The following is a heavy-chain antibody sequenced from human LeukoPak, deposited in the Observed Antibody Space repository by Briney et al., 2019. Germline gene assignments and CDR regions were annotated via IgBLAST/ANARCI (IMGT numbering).Heavy chain of an antibody. V-gene: IGHV4-61*02. Sequence: SETLSLTCTVSGDSISSGNYYWSWIRQPAGKGLEWIGRIYTSGSTNYNPSLKSRVTISVDTSKNQFSLKLSSVTAADTAVYYCARSDSSSWYVPGEFDYWGQGTLVTVSS. CDR2: IYTSGST. D-gene: IGHD6-13*01. CDR3: ARSDSSSWYVPGEFDY. J-gene: IGHJ4*02. CDR1: GDSISSGNYY.